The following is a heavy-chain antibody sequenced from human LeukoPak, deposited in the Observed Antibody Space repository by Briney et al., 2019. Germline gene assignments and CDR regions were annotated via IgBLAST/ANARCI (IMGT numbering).Heavy chain of an antibody. V-gene: IGHV3-20*04. CDR1: GVPFTASW. CDR3: ARAPPTAAGFVGNFDF. J-gene: IGHJ4*02. Sequence: GGSLRLSCAASGVPFTASWMHWVRQAPGKGLEWVSGINWNGGSINYADSVKGRFTISRDNAKNSLYLQMNSLRVEDTALYYCARAPPTAAGFVGNFDFWGQGTLVTVSS. D-gene: IGHD6-13*01. CDR2: INWNGGSI.